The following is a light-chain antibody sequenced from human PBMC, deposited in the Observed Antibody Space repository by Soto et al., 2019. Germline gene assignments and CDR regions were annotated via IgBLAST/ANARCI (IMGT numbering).Light chain of an antibody. Sequence: DIQMTQSPSSLSASVGDKSTITCRASQTLTSYLNWYHQKPGKALKLLIYAASSLQSGVPSRFSGSGSGTDFTLTISSLQPEDFATYYCQQSYSTLWTFGQGTKVEIK. CDR2: AAS. J-gene: IGKJ1*01. CDR1: QTLTSY. CDR3: QQSYSTLWT. V-gene: IGKV1-39*01.